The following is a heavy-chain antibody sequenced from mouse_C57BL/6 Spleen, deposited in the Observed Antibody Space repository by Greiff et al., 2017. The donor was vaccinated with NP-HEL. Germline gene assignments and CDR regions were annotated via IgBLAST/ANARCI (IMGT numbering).Heavy chain of an antibody. D-gene: IGHD1-1*01. J-gene: IGHJ1*03. Sequence: EVKLMESGGGLVKPGGSLKLSCAASGFTFSSYAMSWVRQTPEKRLEWVATISDGGSYTYYPDNVKGRFTISRDNAKNNLYLQMSHLKSEDTAMYYCARDRTLYYYGSSPSYFDVWGTGTTVTVSS. CDR3: ARDRTLYYYGSSPSYFDV. CDR2: ISDGGSYT. CDR1: GFTFSSYA. V-gene: IGHV5-4*01.